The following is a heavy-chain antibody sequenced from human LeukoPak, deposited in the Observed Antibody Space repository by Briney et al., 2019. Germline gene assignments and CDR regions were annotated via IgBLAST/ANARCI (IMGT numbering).Heavy chain of an antibody. CDR2: IYTSGST. J-gene: IGHJ3*02. V-gene: IGHV4-4*07. D-gene: IGHD3-22*01. CDR3: ARARVRSGYYHTHYYDAFDI. Sequence: PSETLSLTCTVSGGSISSYYWSWIRQPAGKGLEWIGRIYTSGSTNYNPSLKSRVTMSVDTSKNQFSLKLSSVTAADTAVYYCARARVRSGYYHTHYYDAFDIWGQGTMVTVSS. CDR1: GGSISSYY.